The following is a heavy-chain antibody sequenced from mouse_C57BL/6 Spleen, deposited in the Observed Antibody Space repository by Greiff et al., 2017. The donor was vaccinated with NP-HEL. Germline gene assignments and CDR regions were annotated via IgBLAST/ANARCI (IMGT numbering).Heavy chain of an antibody. CDR2: IYPGSGST. D-gene: IGHD2-1*01. CDR1: GYTFTSYW. J-gene: IGHJ1*03. CDR3: ARWGIYGKGDYWYFDV. Sequence: QVQLQQPGAELVKPGASVKMSCKASGYTFTSYWITWVKQRPGQGLEWIGDIYPGSGSTNYNEKFKSKATLTVDTSSSTAYMQLSSLTSEDSAVYYCARWGIYGKGDYWYFDVWGTGTTVTVSS. V-gene: IGHV1-55*01.